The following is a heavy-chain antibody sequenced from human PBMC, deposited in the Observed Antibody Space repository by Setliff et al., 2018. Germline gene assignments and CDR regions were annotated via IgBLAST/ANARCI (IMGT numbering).Heavy chain of an antibody. V-gene: IGHV4-39*01. CDR1: GGSISSYY. CDR2: LYYSGST. CDR3: AAPGGGSYRF. J-gene: IGHJ4*02. D-gene: IGHD1-26*01. Sequence: SETLSLTCTVSGGSISSYYWGWVRQPPGEGLECVGSLYYSGSTYYNPSLKSRVTISVDTSKNQFSLNLSSVTAADTAVYYCAAPGGGSYRFWGQGTLVTVSS.